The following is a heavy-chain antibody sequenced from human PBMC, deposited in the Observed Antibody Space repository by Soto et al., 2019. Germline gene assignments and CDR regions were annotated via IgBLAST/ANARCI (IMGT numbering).Heavy chain of an antibody. D-gene: IGHD3-16*01. J-gene: IGHJ2*01. Sequence: QVQLVQSGAEVKKPGASVKVSCKASGYTFSSYGLSWMRQAPGQGLEWMGWISAHNGNTNYAQNFQGRVTMTTDTLRSTAYMRLRSLTSDDTAVYYCARETFIGSASVWESWYFDVWGRGALVTVSS. CDR1: GYTFSSYG. V-gene: IGHV1-18*01. CDR3: ARETFIGSASVWESWYFDV. CDR2: ISAHNGNT.